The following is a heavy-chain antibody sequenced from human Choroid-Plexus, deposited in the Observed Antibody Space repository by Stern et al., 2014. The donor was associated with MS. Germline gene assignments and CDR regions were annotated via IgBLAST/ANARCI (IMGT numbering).Heavy chain of an antibody. CDR1: GFTFSNFG. V-gene: IGHV3-30*18. D-gene: IGHD2-15*01. CDR2: ISYDGSDK. Sequence: VQLVESGGGVAQPGRPLILSCAASGFTFSNFGMHWVRQAPGKGLEWVALISYDGSDKYYADSVKGRFTIFRDNSKNTLYMHMNRLRAEGTAVYFCAKDRQWSTYFFDYWGQGSLVTVSS. CDR3: AKDRQWSTYFFDY. J-gene: IGHJ4*02.